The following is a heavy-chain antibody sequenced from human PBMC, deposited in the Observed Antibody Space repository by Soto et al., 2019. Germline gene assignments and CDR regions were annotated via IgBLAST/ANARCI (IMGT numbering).Heavy chain of an antibody. Sequence: SETLSLTCAVSGGSISSSNWWSWVRQPPGKGLEWIREIYHSGSTNYNPSLKSRVTISVDKSKNQFSLKLSSVTAADTAVYYCARDLGTGDYGMDVWGQGTTVTVSS. CDR3: ARDLGTGDYGMDV. D-gene: IGHD1-1*01. V-gene: IGHV4-4*02. CDR1: GGSISSSNW. CDR2: IYHSGST. J-gene: IGHJ6*02.